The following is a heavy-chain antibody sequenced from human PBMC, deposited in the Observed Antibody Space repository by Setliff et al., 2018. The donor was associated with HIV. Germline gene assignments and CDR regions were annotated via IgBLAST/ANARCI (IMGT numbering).Heavy chain of an antibody. J-gene: IGHJ4*02. Sequence: ASVKVSCKTSGYTFTAYYIHWVRQAPGQGLEWMGWINPNSGGTNYAQKFQGRVTMTRDTSISTAYMDVRRLRSDDTAVYYCARGAFVVIPTARHDFDYWGQGTLVTVSS. CDR1: GYTFTAYY. D-gene: IGHD2-2*01. V-gene: IGHV1-2*02. CDR2: INPNSGGT. CDR3: ARGAFVVIPTARHDFDY.